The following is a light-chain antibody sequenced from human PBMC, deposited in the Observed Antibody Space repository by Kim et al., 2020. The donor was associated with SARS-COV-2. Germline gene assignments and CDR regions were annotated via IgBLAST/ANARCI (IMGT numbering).Light chain of an antibody. J-gene: IGKJ1*01. CDR3: QQYGDAPWT. Sequence: EIVLAQSPGTLSLSPGETATLSCRASQSVSLRYLAWYHQKPGQAPRLLIHGASRRASGIPARFSGSGSGRDFTLTISRLEPEDFGVYYCQQYGDAPWTFGQGTKVDIK. CDR1: QSVSLRY. CDR2: GAS. V-gene: IGKV3-20*01.